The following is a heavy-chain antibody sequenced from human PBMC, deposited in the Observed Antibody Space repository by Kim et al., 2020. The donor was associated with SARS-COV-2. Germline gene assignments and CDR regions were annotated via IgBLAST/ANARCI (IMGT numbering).Heavy chain of an antibody. J-gene: IGHJ4*02. V-gene: IGHV4-39*01. D-gene: IGHD3-10*01. CDR3: ARRVRGGYDLSVDY. CDR1: GGSISSSSYY. Sequence: SETLSLTCTVSGGSISSSSYYWGWIRQPPGKGLEWIGSIYYSGSTYYNPSLKSRVTISVDTSKNQFSLKLSSVTAADTAVYYCARRVRGGYDLSVDYWGQGTLVTVSS. CDR2: IYYSGST.